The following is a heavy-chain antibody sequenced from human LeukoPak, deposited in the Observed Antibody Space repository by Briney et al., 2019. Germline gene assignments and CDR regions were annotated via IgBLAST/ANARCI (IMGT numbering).Heavy chain of an antibody. Sequence: ASVKVSCQASGYTFSSYDINWVRPATGQGLEWMGWMNPTTGNTGYAHKFQGRITMTRDTSINTAYTEISSLRSEDTAVYYCARLSETPAYYDTHVYYYLGYWGQGTLVTVSS. D-gene: IGHD3-22*01. CDR3: ARLSETPAYYDTHVYYYLGY. V-gene: IGHV1-8*01. J-gene: IGHJ4*02. CDR2: MNPTTGNT. CDR1: GYTFSSYD.